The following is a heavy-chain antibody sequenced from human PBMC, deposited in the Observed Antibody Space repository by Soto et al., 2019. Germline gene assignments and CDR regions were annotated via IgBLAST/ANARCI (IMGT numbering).Heavy chain of an antibody. J-gene: IGHJ6*02. CDR1: GFTFTSNY. V-gene: IGHV1-46*01. Sequence: QVQLVQSGAEVKRPGASVEISCKTSGFTFTSNYLHWVRQAPGQGLEWVAMINPVSGGATYSEKFRXRXXVTRDTSTSAIYLEVNSLTPEDTAVYYCARGEMDVWGRGTTVTVSS. D-gene: IGHD3-16*01. CDR2: INPVSGGA. CDR3: ARGEMDV.